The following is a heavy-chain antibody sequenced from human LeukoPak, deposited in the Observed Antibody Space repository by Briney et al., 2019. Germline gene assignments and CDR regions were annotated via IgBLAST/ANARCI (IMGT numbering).Heavy chain of an antibody. Sequence: ASVKVSCEASGYTFTSYDINWVRQATGQGLEWMGWMNPNSGNTGYAQKFQGRVTMTRNTSISTAYMELSSLRSEDTAVYYCARVGEYCSGGSCYSVRYFQHWGQGTLVTVSS. CDR1: GYTFTSYD. V-gene: IGHV1-8*01. D-gene: IGHD2-15*01. J-gene: IGHJ1*01. CDR2: MNPNSGNT. CDR3: ARVGEYCSGGSCYSVRYFQH.